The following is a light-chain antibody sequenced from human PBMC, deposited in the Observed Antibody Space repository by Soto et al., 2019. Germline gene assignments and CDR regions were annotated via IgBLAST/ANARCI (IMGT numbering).Light chain of an antibody. Sequence: DIQMTQSPSSLSASVGDRVTITCRASQSISGYLNWYQKKSGQAPRLLMYAASSLQSGVPSRFSGSGSGTDFTLTISSLQPEDFATYYCQQSYSTPPAFGQGTKVDIK. J-gene: IGKJ1*01. V-gene: IGKV1-39*01. CDR2: AAS. CDR3: QQSYSTPPA. CDR1: QSISGY.